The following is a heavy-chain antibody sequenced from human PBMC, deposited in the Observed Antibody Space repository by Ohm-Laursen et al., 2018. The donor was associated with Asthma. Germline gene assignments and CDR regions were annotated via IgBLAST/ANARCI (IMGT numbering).Heavy chain of an antibody. CDR1: GYTFTSYA. CDR3: ARGIVVVPAAMDYYYYGMDV. J-gene: IGHJ6*02. Sequence: EASVKVSCKTSGYTFTSYAMHWVRQAPGQRLEWMGWINAGNGNTKYSQKFQGRVTITRDTSASTAYMELSSLRSEDTAVYYCARGIVVVPAAMDYYYYGMDVWGQGTTVTVSS. CDR2: INAGNGNT. D-gene: IGHD2-2*01. V-gene: IGHV1-3*01.